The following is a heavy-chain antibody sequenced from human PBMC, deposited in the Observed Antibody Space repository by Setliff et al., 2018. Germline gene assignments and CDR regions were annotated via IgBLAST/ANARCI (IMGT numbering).Heavy chain of an antibody. V-gene: IGHV3-23*01. Sequence: GGSLRLSCAASGFTVSTYAMSWVRQAPGKGLEWVSAISDSGGSTFYVDSVKGRFTISRDNSKNTLYLQMNSLRAEDTAVYYCAKDGSGSYDYLDYWGQGTLVTVSS. J-gene: IGHJ4*02. CDR1: GFTVSTYA. CDR2: ISDSGGST. D-gene: IGHD6-13*01. CDR3: AKDGSGSYDYLDY.